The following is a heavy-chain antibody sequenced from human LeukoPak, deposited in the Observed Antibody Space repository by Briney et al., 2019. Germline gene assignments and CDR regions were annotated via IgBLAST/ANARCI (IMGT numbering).Heavy chain of an antibody. D-gene: IGHD6-13*01. Sequence: SETLSLTCTVFGGPISSYYWSWIRQPPGKGLEWIGYVSYRGDTNYNPSLKSRVIISVDTSKNQFSLKLTSVTAADTAVYYCARPYSSNWYDAFHIWGQGTMVTVSS. CDR2: VSYRGDT. CDR3: ARPYSSNWYDAFHI. CDR1: GGPISSYY. J-gene: IGHJ3*02. V-gene: IGHV4-59*01.